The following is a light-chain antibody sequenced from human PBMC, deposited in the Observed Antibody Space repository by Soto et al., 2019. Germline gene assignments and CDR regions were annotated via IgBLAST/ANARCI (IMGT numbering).Light chain of an antibody. V-gene: IGKV3-15*01. CDR1: QSVNSM. CDR2: GAS. J-gene: IGKJ4*01. Sequence: EIVMTQSPATLSVSPGERATLSCRASQSVNSMLAWYQQKPGQAPRLLIYGASTRATGVPTRFSGSRSGAEFTLTINSLQSEDFAVYYCQPYNNWPLTFGGGTKVDIK. CDR3: QPYNNWPLT.